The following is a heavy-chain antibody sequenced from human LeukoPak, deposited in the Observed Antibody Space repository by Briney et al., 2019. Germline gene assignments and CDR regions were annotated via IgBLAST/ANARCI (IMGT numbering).Heavy chain of an antibody. CDR1: GFTFSSSA. Sequence: SGGSLRLSCAASGFTFSSSAMSLVRQAPGKGLEWVSNISGSGSGGSTYYADSVKGRSTISRDNANRMLSLHINSLRVEDSAIYYCARGGKLEPTALASWGQGSLVVVSS. CDR3: ARGGKLEPTALAS. J-gene: IGHJ5*02. CDR2: ISGSGSGGST. D-gene: IGHD2-21*02. V-gene: IGHV3-23*01.